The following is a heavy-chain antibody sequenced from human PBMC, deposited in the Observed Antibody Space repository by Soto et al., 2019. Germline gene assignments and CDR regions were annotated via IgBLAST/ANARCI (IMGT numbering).Heavy chain of an antibody. CDR3: ALYSSTVPFLLYYYGMDV. Sequence: SVKVSCKASGGTFSSYAISWVRQAPGQGLEWMGGIIPIFGTANYAQKFQGRVTITADESTSTAYMELSSLRSEDTAVYYCALYSSTVPFLLYYYGMDVWGQGTTVTVS. CDR1: GGTFSSYA. J-gene: IGHJ6*02. V-gene: IGHV1-69*13. D-gene: IGHD6-13*01. CDR2: IIPIFGTA.